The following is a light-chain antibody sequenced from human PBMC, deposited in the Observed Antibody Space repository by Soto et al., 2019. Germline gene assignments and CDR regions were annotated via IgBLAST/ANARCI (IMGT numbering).Light chain of an antibody. J-gene: IGKJ3*01. CDR1: QSVSSY. V-gene: IGKV3-11*01. CDR3: QQRSNWR. Sequence: ETVLTQTPATLSLSPGERATLSCRASQSVSSYLAWYQQKPGQAPSLLIYDASNRATGIPARFSGSGSGTDFTLTISSLEPEDFAVYYCQQRSNWRFGPGTKVDIK. CDR2: DAS.